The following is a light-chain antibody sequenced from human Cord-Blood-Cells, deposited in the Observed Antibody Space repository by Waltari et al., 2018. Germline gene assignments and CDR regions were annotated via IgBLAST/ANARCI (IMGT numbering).Light chain of an antibody. Sequence: SYVLTQPPSVSVAPGKTARITCGGNKIGRKSVHWYQQKPGQAPVLVIYYDSDRPSGIPERFSGSNSGNTATLTISRVEAGDEADYYCQVWDSSSDRWVFGGGTKLTVL. V-gene: IGLV3-21*04. CDR2: YDS. CDR1: KIGRKS. J-gene: IGLJ3*02. CDR3: QVWDSSSDRWV.